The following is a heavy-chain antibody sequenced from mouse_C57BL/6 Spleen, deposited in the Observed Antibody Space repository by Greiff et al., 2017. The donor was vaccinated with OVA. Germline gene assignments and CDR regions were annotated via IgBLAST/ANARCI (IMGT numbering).Heavy chain of an antibody. CDR2: INPNNGGT. CDR1: GYTFTDYN. J-gene: IGHJ3*01. CDR3: ARWGFVSPGCAG. Sequence: EVQLQQSGPELVKPGASVKMSCKASGYTFTDYNMHWVKQSHGKSLEWIGYINPNNGGTSYNQKFQGKATLNVNKSSSTAYMELRSLTSEESAAYYCARWGFVSPGCAGWGKATLVTVAA. V-gene: IGHV1-22*01.